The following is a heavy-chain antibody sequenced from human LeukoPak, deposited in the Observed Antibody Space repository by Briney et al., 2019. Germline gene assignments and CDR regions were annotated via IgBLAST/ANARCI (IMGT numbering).Heavy chain of an antibody. CDR3: AKAGGKGVDDYSLGWFDP. CDR1: GFTFSSYA. Sequence: PGGSLRLSCTASGFTFSSYAMSWVRQAPGKGLEWVSAISASGGSPYYADSVKGRFTISRDNSKNTLYLQMNSLRAEDMALYYCAKAGGKGVDDYSLGWFDPWGQGTLVTVSS. D-gene: IGHD4-11*01. V-gene: IGHV3-23*01. CDR2: ISASGGSP. J-gene: IGHJ5*02.